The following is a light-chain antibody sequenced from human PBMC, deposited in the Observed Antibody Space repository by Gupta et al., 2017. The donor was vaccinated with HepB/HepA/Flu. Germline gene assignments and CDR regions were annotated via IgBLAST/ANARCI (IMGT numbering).Light chain of an antibody. CDR1: SSNIGSNT. J-gene: IGLJ3*02. V-gene: IGLV1-44*01. CDR2: NNN. Sequence: QSVLTQPPSTSGTPGQRVTIYCSGSSSNIGSNTVNWYQQLPGTAPKLVIYNNNQWPSGVPDRFSGSKSGTSASLAISGLQSEDEADYYCAAWDDSLNGWVVGGGTKLTVL. CDR3: AAWDDSLNGWV.